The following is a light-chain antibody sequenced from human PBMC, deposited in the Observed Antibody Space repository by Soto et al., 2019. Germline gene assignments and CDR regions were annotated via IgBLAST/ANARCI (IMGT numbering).Light chain of an antibody. CDR2: EVD. Sequence: QSALTQPASVSGSPGQSITISCTGTSSDVGNFDLVSWYQQHPGKAPKFLIYEVDKRPAGVSHRFSGSKSGNTASLTISGLQAEDEADYYCSSYAGSSTVVFGGGTKVT. J-gene: IGLJ2*01. CDR3: SSYAGSSTVV. V-gene: IGLV2-23*02. CDR1: SSDVGNFDL.